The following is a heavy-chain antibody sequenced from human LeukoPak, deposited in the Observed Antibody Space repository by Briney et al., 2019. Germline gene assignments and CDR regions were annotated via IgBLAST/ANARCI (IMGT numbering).Heavy chain of an antibody. Sequence: GGSLRLSCAASGFTVSSNYMSWVRQAPGKGLEWVSAISGSGGSTYYADSVKGRFTISRDNSKNTLYLQMNSLRAEDTAVYYCAKLRGYSSSSWIDYWGQGTLVTVSS. CDR2: ISGSGGST. CDR3: AKLRGYSSSSWIDY. D-gene: IGHD6-6*01. CDR1: GFTVSSNY. J-gene: IGHJ4*02. V-gene: IGHV3-23*01.